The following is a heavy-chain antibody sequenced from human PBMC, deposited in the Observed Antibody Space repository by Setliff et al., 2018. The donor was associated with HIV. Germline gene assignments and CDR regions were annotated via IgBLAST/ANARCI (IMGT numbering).Heavy chain of an antibody. CDR3: ARASLPGWFDP. J-gene: IGHJ5*02. CDR2: INHSGRT. Sequence: PSETLSLTCAVYGGSFSDNYWSWIRQSPGKGLEWIGEINHSGRTKYSPSLRSRVSISVDTSKTQFSLKLSSVTAADTAVYYCARASLPGWFDPWGQGTLVTVSS. D-gene: IGHD3-10*01. V-gene: IGHV4-34*01. CDR1: GGSFSDNY.